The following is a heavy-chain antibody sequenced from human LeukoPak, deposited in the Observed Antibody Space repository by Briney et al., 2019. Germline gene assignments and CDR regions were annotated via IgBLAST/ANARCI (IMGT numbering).Heavy chain of an antibody. D-gene: IGHD3-10*01. J-gene: IGHJ5*02. CDR2: IDPSGGST. V-gene: IGHV1-46*02. Sequence: ASVKVSCKASAYTFNSYLLHWVRQAPGQGLEWMGTIDPSGGSTGYAQKFQGRVTLTRDTSTNTVYMELSSLTSDDTAVYYCARDLGLRGVTNWFDPWGQGTLVTVSS. CDR1: AYTFNSYL. CDR3: ARDLGLRGVTNWFDP.